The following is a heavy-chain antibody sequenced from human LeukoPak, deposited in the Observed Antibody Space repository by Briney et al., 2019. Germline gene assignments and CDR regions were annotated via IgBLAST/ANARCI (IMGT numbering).Heavy chain of an antibody. CDR1: GFTVSSNY. V-gene: IGHV3-53*01. D-gene: IGHD2-2*01. Sequence: GGSLRLSCAASGFTVSSNYMSWVRQAPGKGLEWVSVIYSGGSTYYADSVKGRFTISRDNSKNTLYLQMNSLRAEDTAVYYCARVRGSTSSYYFDYWGQGTLVTVSS. J-gene: IGHJ4*02. CDR2: IYSGGST. CDR3: ARVRGSTSSYYFDY.